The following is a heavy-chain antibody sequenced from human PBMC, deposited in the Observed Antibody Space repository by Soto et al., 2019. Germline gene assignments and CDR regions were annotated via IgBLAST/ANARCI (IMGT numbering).Heavy chain of an antibody. D-gene: IGHD3-9*01. Sequence: SGPTLVKPTQTLTLTCTFSGFSLSTSGVGVGWIRQPPGKALEWLALIYWDDDKRYSPSLKSRLTITKDTSKNQVVLTMTNMDPVDTATYYCADILTGYDAFDIWGQGTMVTVSS. CDR3: ADILTGYDAFDI. CDR1: GFSLSTSGVG. V-gene: IGHV2-5*02. CDR2: IYWDDDK. J-gene: IGHJ3*02.